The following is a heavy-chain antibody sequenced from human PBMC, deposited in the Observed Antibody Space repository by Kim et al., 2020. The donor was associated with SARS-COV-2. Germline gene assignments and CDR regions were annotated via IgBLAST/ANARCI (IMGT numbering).Heavy chain of an antibody. V-gene: IGHV3-43*01. J-gene: IGHJ4*02. D-gene: IGHD6-19*01. CDR3: AKASRGAVSEVDY. Sequence: ADSGKGRFTISRDNSKSSLYLQIDSLRTEDTALYYCAKASRGAVSEVDYWGQLTLVTVSS.